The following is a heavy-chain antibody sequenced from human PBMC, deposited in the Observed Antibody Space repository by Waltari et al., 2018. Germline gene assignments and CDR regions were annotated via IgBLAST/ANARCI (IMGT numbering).Heavy chain of an antibody. CDR2: IYYSGST. Sequence: QVQLQESGPGLVKPSETLSLTCPVSGGSISSYYWSWIRQPPGKGLEWIGYIYYSGSTNYNPSLKSRVTISVDTSKNQFSLKLSSVTAADTAVYYCARGPQYYDILTGYLDYWGQGTLVTVSS. CDR1: GGSISSYY. J-gene: IGHJ4*02. D-gene: IGHD3-9*01. V-gene: IGHV4-59*01. CDR3: ARGPQYYDILTGYLDY.